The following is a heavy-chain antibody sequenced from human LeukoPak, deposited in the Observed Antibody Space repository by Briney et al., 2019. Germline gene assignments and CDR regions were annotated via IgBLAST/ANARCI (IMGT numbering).Heavy chain of an antibody. D-gene: IGHD4-17*01. CDR3: AVTRTGTVTTFDY. J-gene: IGHJ4*02. CDR2: IIPIFGTA. CDR1: GGTFSSYA. Sequence: ASVKVSCKASGGTFSSYAISWVRQAPGQGLEWMGRIIPIFGTANYAQKFQGRVTITTDESTSTAYMELSSLRSGDTAVYYCAVTRTGTVTTFDYWGQGTLVTVSS. V-gene: IGHV1-69*05.